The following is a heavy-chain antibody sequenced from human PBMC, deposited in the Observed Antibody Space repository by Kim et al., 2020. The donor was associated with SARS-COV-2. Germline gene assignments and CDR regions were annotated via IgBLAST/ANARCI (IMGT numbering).Heavy chain of an antibody. J-gene: IGHJ4*02. D-gene: IGHD1-7*01. Sequence: YADSVKGRFTISRDNSKNTLYLQMNSLRAEDTAVYYCARVRPWNWEIDYWGQGTLVTVSS. V-gene: IGHV3-53*01. CDR3: ARVRPWNWEIDY.